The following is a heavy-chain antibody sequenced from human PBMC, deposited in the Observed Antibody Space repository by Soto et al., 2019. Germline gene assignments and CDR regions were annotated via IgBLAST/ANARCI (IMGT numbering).Heavy chain of an antibody. CDR1: GFSLTSRPMG. CDR3: AHRLSGYNWNGGYFDY. CDR2: IYWDDDK. V-gene: IGHV2-5*02. Sequence: QITLKESAPTRVKPTQTLTLTCTFSGFSLTSRPMGVGWIRQPPGKALEWLAFIYWDDDKRYSPSLRSRLSITQDTSGNQVVLTLTNMDPVDTATDYCAHRLSGYNWNGGYFDYWGQGVLVNVSS. J-gene: IGHJ4*02. D-gene: IGHD1-1*01.